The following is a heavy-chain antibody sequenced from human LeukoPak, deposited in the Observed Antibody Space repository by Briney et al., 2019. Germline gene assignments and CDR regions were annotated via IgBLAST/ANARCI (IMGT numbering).Heavy chain of an antibody. CDR3: ARLYGGNSNNYYCDY. J-gene: IGHJ4*02. CDR2: IHDSGST. CDR1: GGSSSSSRYY. D-gene: IGHD4-23*01. V-gene: IGHV4-39*01. Sequence: SQTLSLTCSLSGGSSSSSRYYWGWIREPPGKGLEWIVSIHDSGSTDYNPSLKSRVTISVKTPKTQFTLKLSSVTAADTAVYYGARLYGGNSNNYYCDYWGQGTLVTVSS.